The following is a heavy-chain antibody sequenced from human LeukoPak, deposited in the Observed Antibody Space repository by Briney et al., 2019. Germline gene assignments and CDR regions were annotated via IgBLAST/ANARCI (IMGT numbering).Heavy chain of an antibody. CDR3: AKDHPPAVAGHRDIDY. CDR1: GFTFSSYA. D-gene: IGHD6-19*01. CDR2: IRGSGGST. Sequence: GGSLRLSCAASGFTFSSYAMSWVRQAPGKGLEWVSAIRGSGGSTYYADSVKGRFTISGDNSKNTLYLQMNSLRAEDTAVYYCAKDHPPAVAGHRDIDYWGQGTLVTVSS. J-gene: IGHJ4*02. V-gene: IGHV3-23*01.